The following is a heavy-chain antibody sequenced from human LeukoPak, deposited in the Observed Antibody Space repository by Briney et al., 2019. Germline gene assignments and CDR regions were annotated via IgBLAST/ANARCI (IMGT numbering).Heavy chain of an antibody. CDR2: INSKSGGT. J-gene: IGHJ6*03. D-gene: IGHD6-6*01. Sequence: GGSVNVSFKGSRYTFTGYYRHGVGPPGGQGLDGMGWINSKSGGTNYAQKLRDRLIMTRQTATTTAYMELNRLSSDDTAVYYCARVRRPEYSSSSYYYYMDVWGKGTTVTVSS. V-gene: IGHV1-2*02. CDR3: ARVRRPEYSSSSYYYYMDV. CDR1: RYTFTGYY.